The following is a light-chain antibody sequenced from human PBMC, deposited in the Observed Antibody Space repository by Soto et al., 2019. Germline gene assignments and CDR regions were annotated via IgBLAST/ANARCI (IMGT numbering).Light chain of an antibody. V-gene: IGLV2-8*01. CDR1: SSDVGGYNY. CDR3: SSHAGSKRV. Sequence: QSALTQPPSASGSPGQSVPISCTGTSSDVGGYNYVSWYQQHPGKAPKLMIYEVSKRPSGVPDRFSGSKSGNTASLTVSGLQAEDEADYYCSSHAGSKRVFGTGTKLTVL. J-gene: IGLJ1*01. CDR2: EVS.